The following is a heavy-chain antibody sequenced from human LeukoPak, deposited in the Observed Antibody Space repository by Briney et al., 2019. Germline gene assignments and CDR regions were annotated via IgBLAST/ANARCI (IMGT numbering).Heavy chain of an antibody. D-gene: IGHD3-3*01. Sequence: GGSLRLSCAASGFTFSTYWIHWVRQAPGKWLVWVSRISTDGTSTNYADSVKGRFTISRDNGNNTLYLQMNSLRAEDTAVYYCARTIGSKNAFESWGQGTMVTVYS. V-gene: IGHV3-74*01. CDR3: ARTIGSKNAFES. CDR1: GFTFSTYW. CDR2: ISTDGTST. J-gene: IGHJ3*02.